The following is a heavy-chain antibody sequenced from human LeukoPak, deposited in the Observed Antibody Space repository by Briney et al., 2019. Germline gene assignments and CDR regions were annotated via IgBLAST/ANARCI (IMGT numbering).Heavy chain of an antibody. Sequence: SETLSLTCTVSGGSISSYYWSWIRQPPGKGLEWIGYIYYSGSTNYNPSLKSRVTISVDTSKNQFSLKLSSVTAADTAVYYCARVSGSYFRANWFDPWGQGTLVTVSS. V-gene: IGHV4-59*01. CDR1: GGSISSYY. D-gene: IGHD1-26*01. J-gene: IGHJ5*02. CDR2: IYYSGST. CDR3: ARVSGSYFRANWFDP.